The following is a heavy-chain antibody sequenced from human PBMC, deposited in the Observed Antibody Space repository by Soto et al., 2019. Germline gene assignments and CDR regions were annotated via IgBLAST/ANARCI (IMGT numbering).Heavy chain of an antibody. CDR3: ARGGIAVAGFWYYGMDV. Sequence: SVKVSCKASGGTFSSYAISWVRQAPGQGLEWMGGIIPIFGTANYAQKFQGRVTITADEPTSTAYMELSSLRSEDTAVYYCARGGIAVAGFWYYGMDVWGQGTTVTVSS. CDR2: IIPIFGTA. D-gene: IGHD6-19*01. V-gene: IGHV1-69*13. CDR1: GGTFSSYA. J-gene: IGHJ6*02.